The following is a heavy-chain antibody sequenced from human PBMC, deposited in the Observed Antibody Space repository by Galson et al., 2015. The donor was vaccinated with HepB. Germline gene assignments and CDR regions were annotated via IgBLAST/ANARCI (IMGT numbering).Heavy chain of an antibody. J-gene: IGHJ4*02. CDR1: GFTFNNFA. CDR3: AKTGGMHGSGTYHNDFDY. CDR2: ISNSAANT. Sequence: SLRLSCAASGFTFNNFAMSWVRQAPGKGLEWVSRISNSAANTYYADSVQGRFTISRDNSKDTVYLQMNSLRAEDTAIYYCAKTGGMHGSGTYHNDFDYWGQGTLVTVSS. D-gene: IGHD3-10*01. V-gene: IGHV3-23*01.